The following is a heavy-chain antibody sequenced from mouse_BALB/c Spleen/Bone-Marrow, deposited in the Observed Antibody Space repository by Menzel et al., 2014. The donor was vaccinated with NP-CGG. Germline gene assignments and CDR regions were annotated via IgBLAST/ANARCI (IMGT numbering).Heavy chain of an antibody. D-gene: IGHD1-1*01. CDR3: ARRDYYGSTYGFDY. CDR2: IFPRNGST. Sequence: VQLQQSGPELVKPGASVKISCKASGYSLTSYYIHWVKQRPGQGPEWIGWIFPRNGSTKYNEKFKGKATLTADTSSSTAYMQLSSLTSEDSAVYFCARRDYYGSTYGFDYWGQGTTLTVSS. CDR1: GYSLTSYY. V-gene: IGHV1-66*01. J-gene: IGHJ2*01.